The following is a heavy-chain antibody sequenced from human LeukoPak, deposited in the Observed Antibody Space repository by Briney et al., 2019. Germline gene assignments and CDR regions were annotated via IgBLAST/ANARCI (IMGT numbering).Heavy chain of an antibody. CDR3: ARVLRYCSGGNCYSGGLGYMDV. J-gene: IGHJ6*03. CDR1: GFTFSDYY. V-gene: IGHV3-11*01. Sequence: PGGSLRLSCAASGFTFSDYYMSWIRQAPGKGLEWVSYISSSTSTIYYADSVKGRFTISRDNAKNSLCLQMNSLRAEDTAVYYCARVLRYCSGGNCYSGGLGYMDVWGKGTTVTISS. D-gene: IGHD2-15*01. CDR2: ISSSTSTI.